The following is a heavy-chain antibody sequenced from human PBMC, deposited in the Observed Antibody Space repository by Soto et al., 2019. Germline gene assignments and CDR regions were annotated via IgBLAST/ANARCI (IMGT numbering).Heavy chain of an antibody. Sequence: AGGSLRLSCAASGFTFSSYGMHWVRQAPGKGLEWVAVIWYDGSNKYYADSVKGRFTISRDNSKNTLYLQMNSLRAEDTAVYYCARDLGPDYYYGMDVWGQGTTVTVSS. CDR3: ARDLGPDYYYGMDV. V-gene: IGHV3-33*01. CDR2: IWYDGSNK. J-gene: IGHJ6*02. CDR1: GFTFSSYG.